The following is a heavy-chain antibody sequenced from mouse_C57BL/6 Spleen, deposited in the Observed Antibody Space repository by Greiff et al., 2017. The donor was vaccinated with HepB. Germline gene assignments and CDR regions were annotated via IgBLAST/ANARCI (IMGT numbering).Heavy chain of an antibody. CDR2: IDPSDSYT. V-gene: IGHV1-69*01. Sequence: VQLQQPGAELVMPGASVKLSCKASGYTFTSYWMHWVKQRPGQGLEWIGEIDPSDSYTNYNQKFKGKSTLTVDKSSSTAYMQLSSLTSEDSAVYYCARYGSRHWYFDVWGTGTTVTVSS. CDR1: GYTFTSYW. D-gene: IGHD1-1*01. CDR3: ARYGSRHWYFDV. J-gene: IGHJ1*03.